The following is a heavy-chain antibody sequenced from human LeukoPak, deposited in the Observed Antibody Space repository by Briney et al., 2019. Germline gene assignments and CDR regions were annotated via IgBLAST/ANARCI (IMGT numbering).Heavy chain of an antibody. Sequence: GGSLRLSCAASGFTFSSYAMHWVRQAPGKGLEWVAVISYDGSYKYYADSLKGRFTISRDNSKNTLYLQMNGLRAEDTSVYYCARDPGGYSGYDYGYFDYWGQGTLVTGSS. V-gene: IGHV3-30*04. CDR1: GFTFSSYA. CDR3: ARDPGGYSGYDYGYFDY. J-gene: IGHJ4*02. D-gene: IGHD5-12*01. CDR2: ISYDGSYK.